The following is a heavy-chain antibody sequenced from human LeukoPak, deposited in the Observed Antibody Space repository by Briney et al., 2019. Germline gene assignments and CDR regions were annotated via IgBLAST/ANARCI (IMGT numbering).Heavy chain of an antibody. CDR1: GFTFSSYA. J-gene: IGHJ4*02. CDR2: ISGSGGST. D-gene: IGHD3-9*01. CDR3: AKAGGVLRYFDWTD. V-gene: IGHV3-23*01. Sequence: GGSLRLSCAGSGFTFSSYAMSWVRQAPGKGLEWVSAISGSGGSTYYADSVKGRFTISRDNSKNTLYLQMNSLRAEDTAVYYCAKAGGVLRYFDWTDWGQGTLVTVSS.